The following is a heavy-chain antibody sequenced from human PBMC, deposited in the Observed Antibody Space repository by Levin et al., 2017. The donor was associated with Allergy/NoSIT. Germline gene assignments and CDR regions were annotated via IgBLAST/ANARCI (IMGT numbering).Heavy chain of an antibody. Sequence: GESLKISCTASGFTFGDYAMSWFRQAPGKGLEWVSFIRSQAYGGTTEYAASVKGRFTISRDDSKSIAYLQMNSLKTEDTAVYYCTRVGGIQVWYGIDYWGQGTLVTVSS. J-gene: IGHJ4*02. CDR1: GFTFGDYA. CDR3: TRVGGIQVWYGIDY. V-gene: IGHV3-49*03. CDR2: IRSQAYGGTT. D-gene: IGHD5-18*01.